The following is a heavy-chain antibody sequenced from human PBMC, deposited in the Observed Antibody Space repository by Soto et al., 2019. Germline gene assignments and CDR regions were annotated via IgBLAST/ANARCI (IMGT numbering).Heavy chain of an antibody. D-gene: IGHD4-17*01. CDR2: IYYSGST. V-gene: IGHV4-59*01. CDR3: ARGVDGDYFTYYYYDMDV. J-gene: IGHJ6*02. CDR1: GAPITINY. Sequence: LSLTCTVSGAPITINYWSWIRQAPGKGLEWIGYIYYSGSTTYNPSLKSRVTMSADTSKDQFSLKLNSVTAADTAVYYCARGVDGDYFTYYYYDMDVWGPGTTVTVFS.